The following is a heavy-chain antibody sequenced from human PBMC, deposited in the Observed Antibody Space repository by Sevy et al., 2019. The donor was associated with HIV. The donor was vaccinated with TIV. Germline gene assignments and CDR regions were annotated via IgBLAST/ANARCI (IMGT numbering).Heavy chain of an antibody. CDR2: INSDGSST. CDR3: ARDKTLFDY. Sequence: GGSLRLSCAASGFTFSSYWMHWVRQAPGKGLVWVSRINSDGSSTNYADSVQGRFTISRDNAKNKLYLQVNSLRAEDTAVYYCARDKTLFDYWGQGTLVTVSS. V-gene: IGHV3-74*01. CDR1: GFTFSSYW. J-gene: IGHJ4*02.